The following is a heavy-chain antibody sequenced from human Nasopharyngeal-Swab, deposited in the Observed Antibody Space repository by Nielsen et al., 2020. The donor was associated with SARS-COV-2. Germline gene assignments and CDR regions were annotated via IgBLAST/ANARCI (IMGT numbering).Heavy chain of an antibody. V-gene: IGHV3-74*01. Sequence: GESLKTSCAASGFSFSIYWMHWVRPPPGKGLVWVPGISSDESTTTYADSVKGRFTISRDNTKNTLYLQMNSLRAEDTAVYYCARDSPWQELDYWGQGTLVTVSS. J-gene: IGHJ4*02. D-gene: IGHD1-1*01. CDR2: ISSDESTT. CDR3: ARDSPWQELDY. CDR1: GFSFSIYW.